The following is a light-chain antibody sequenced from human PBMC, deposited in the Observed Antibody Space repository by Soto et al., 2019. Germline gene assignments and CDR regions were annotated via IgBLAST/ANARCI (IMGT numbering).Light chain of an antibody. J-gene: IGKJ5*01. Sequence: DIVMTQSPDTLAVSLGERATINCQSSQSVLYSSNNKNYLSWYQQKPGRAPKLLIYDASNLEAGVPSRFRGSGSGTDFTFTISRLQPEDIATYYCQQYENLPTFGQGTRLEIK. V-gene: IGKV4-1*01. CDR3: QQYENLPT. CDR2: DAS. CDR1: QSVLYSSNNKNY.